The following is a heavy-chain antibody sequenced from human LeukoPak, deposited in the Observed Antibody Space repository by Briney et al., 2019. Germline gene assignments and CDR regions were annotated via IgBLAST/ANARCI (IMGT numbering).Heavy chain of an antibody. CDR3: ARDLSNWNSVWAF. V-gene: IGHV4-61*02. D-gene: IGHD1-7*01. CDR2: IYTSGST. CDR1: GGSISSGNYS. J-gene: IGHJ4*02. Sequence: PSETLSLTCTVSGGSISSGNYSWSWIRQPAGKGLEWIGRIYTSGSTNYSPSLKSRVTILVDTSKNQFSLKLSSVTAADTAVYYCARDLSNWNSVWAFWGQGTLVTVSS.